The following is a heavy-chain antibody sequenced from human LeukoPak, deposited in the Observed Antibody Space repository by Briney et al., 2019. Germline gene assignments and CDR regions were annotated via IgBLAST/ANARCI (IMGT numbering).Heavy chain of an antibody. CDR3: ATAVRYRFDY. J-gene: IGHJ4*02. Sequence: PGGSLRLSCAASGFTFSSYAMSWVRQAPGKGLEWASAISGSGGSTYYADSVKGRFTISRDNSKNTLYLQMNSLRAEDTAVYYCATAVRYRFDYWGQGTLVTVSS. CDR1: GFTFSSYA. CDR2: ISGSGGST. V-gene: IGHV3-23*01. D-gene: IGHD3-9*01.